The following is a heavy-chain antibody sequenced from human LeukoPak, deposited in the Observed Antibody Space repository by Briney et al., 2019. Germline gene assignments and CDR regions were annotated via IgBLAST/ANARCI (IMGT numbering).Heavy chain of an antibody. D-gene: IGHD6-6*01. V-gene: IGHV4-34*01. CDR2: INHSGST. J-gene: IGHJ5*02. CDR1: GGSFSGYY. Sequence: SETLSLTCAVYGGSFSGYYWSWIRQPPGKGLEWIGEINHSGSTNYNPSLKSRVTISVDTSKNQFSLKLSSVTAADTAVYYWARGGVAARSGFDPWGQGTLVTVSS. CDR3: ARGGVAARSGFDP.